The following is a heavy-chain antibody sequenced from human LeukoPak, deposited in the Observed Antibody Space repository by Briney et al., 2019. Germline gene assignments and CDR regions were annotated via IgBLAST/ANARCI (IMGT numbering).Heavy chain of an antibody. J-gene: IGHJ4*02. CDR3: ATLDHDVLSGYSHLDN. D-gene: IGHD3-3*01. V-gene: IGHV4-59*03. CDR2: IYHIGST. CDR1: GGSMSLFY. Sequence: SETLSLTCTVSGGSMSLFYWTWIRQSPGKGLEWIGDIYHIGSTNYNPSLKSRITISVDTSKNQFSLQLKSVTAADTAVYYCATLDHDVLSGYSHLDNWGQGTLVIVSS.